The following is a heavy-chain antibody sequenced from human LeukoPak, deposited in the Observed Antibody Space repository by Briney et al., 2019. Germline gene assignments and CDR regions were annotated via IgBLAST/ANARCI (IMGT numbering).Heavy chain of an antibody. CDR1: GFTFSSYA. J-gene: IGHJ6*03. CDR3: AKDGYYDFWSGYSRENYYYYMDV. Sequence: GGSLRLSCAASGFTFSSYAMSWVRQAPGKGLEWVSAISGSGGSTYYADSVKGRLTISRDNSKNTLYLQMNSLRAEDTAVYYCAKDGYYDFWSGYSRENYYYYMDVWGKGTTVTVSS. V-gene: IGHV3-23*01. CDR2: ISGSGGST. D-gene: IGHD3-3*01.